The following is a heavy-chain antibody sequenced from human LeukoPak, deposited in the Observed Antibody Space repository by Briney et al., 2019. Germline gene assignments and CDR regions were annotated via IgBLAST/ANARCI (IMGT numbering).Heavy chain of an antibody. V-gene: IGHV4-59*01. CDR2: IYYSGST. D-gene: IGHD6-19*01. CDR3: ARERIAVAGGYYFDY. J-gene: IGHJ4*02. CDR1: GGSISSDY. Sequence: PSETLSLTCTVSGGSISSDYWGWIRQPPGKGLEWIGYIYYSGSTNYNPSLKSRVTISVDTSKNQFSLKLSSVTAADTAVYYCARERIAVAGGYYFDYWGQGTLVTVSS.